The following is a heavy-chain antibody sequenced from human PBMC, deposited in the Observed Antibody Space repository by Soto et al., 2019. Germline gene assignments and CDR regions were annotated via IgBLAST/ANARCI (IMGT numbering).Heavy chain of an antibody. CDR3: ARTVIGGFEY. V-gene: IGHV4-61*01. Sequence: SETLSLTCTVSGGSVSSGSYYWSWIRQPPGKGLEWIGYIYYSGSTDYNPSLKSRVTISVDTSKNQFSLDLSSVTAADTAVYYCARTVIGGFEYWGQGTLVTVSS. CDR1: GGSVSSGSYY. CDR2: IYYSGST. J-gene: IGHJ4*02. D-gene: IGHD3-16*02.